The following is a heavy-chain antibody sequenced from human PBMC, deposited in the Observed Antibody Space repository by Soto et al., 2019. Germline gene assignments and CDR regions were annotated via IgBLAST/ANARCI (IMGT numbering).Heavy chain of an antibody. Sequence: QVQLVQSGAEVKKPGSSVKVSCKASGGTFSSYAISWVRQAPGQGLEWMGGIIPIFGTANYAQKFQGRVXXTXXXXXXXXXXXXXXXXXXXXXXXXXXXXXXXXXVIKLLYFYNMDVWGQGTTVTVSS. V-gene: IGHV1-69*05. J-gene: IGHJ6*02. D-gene: IGHD3-10*01. CDR3: XXXXXXXXVIKLLYFYNMDV. CDR1: GGTFSSYA. CDR2: IIPIFGTA.